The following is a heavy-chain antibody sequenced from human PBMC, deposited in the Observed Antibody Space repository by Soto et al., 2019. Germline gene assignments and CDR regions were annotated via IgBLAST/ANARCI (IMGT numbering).Heavy chain of an antibody. D-gene: IGHD6-13*01. Sequence: QVQLVESGGGVVQPGRSLRLSCAASGFTFSSYGMHWVRQAPGKGLEWVAVIWYDGSNKYYADSVKGRFTISRDNSKNTRYLQMNSLRAEDTAVYYCARDRLVSSSWYWNYYYGMDVWGQGTTVTVSS. CDR3: ARDRLVSSSWYWNYYYGMDV. CDR1: GFTFSSYG. CDR2: IWYDGSNK. J-gene: IGHJ6*02. V-gene: IGHV3-33*01.